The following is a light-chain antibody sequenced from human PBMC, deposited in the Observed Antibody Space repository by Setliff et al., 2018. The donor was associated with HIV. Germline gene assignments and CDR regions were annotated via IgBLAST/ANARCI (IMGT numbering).Light chain of an antibody. CDR3: SSSTASAPYV. Sequence: SALAQPASVSGSPGKSITISCTGSSSDIGSYDSISWYQQLPGKAPEVVIFDVTSRPSGVSVRFSGSKSGNTASLTISGLQAEDEGDYYCSSSTASAPYVVGTGTKVTV. CDR2: DVT. V-gene: IGLV2-14*01. CDR1: SSDIGSYDS. J-gene: IGLJ1*01.